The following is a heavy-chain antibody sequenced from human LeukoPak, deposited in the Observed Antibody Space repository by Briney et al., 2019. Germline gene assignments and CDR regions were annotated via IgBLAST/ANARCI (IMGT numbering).Heavy chain of an antibody. CDR1: GGTFSSYA. D-gene: IGHD2-2*02. V-gene: IGHV1-3*01. J-gene: IGHJ5*02. CDR3: ARDGNGIVVVPAAIGWFDP. CDR2: INAGNGNT. Sequence: ASVKVSCKASGGTFSSYAISWVRQAPGQRLEWMGWINAGNGNTKYSQKFQGRVTITRDTSASTAYMELSSLRSEDTAVYYCARDGNGIVVVPAAIGWFDPWGQGTLVTVSS.